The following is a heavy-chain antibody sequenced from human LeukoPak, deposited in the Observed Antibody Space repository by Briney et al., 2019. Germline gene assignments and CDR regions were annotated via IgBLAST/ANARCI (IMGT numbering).Heavy chain of an antibody. Sequence: PSETLSLTCTVSGGSISSGDYYWSWIRQPPGKGLEWIGYIYYSGGTYYNPSLKSRVTISVDTSKNQFSLKLSSVTAADTAVYYCARGSHSYCGGDCYYVWFDYWGQGTLVTVSS. CDR1: GGSISSGDYY. V-gene: IGHV4-30-4*08. J-gene: IGHJ4*02. CDR3: ARGSHSYCGGDCYYVWFDY. CDR2: IYYSGGT. D-gene: IGHD2-21*01.